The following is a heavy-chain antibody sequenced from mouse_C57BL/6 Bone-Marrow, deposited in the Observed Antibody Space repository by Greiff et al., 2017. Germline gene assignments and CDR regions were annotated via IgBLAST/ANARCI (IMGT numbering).Heavy chain of an antibody. V-gene: IGHV1-53*01. D-gene: IGHD2-13*01. CDR2: INPSNGGT. Sequence: QVQLKQPGTELVKPGASVKLSCKASGYTFTSYWMHWVKQRPGQGLEWIGNINPSNGGTNYNEKFKSKATLTVDKSSSTAYMQLSSLTSEDSAVYYCASQVRGYDAMDYWGQGTSVTVSS. CDR1: GYTFTSYW. CDR3: ASQVRGYDAMDY. J-gene: IGHJ4*01.